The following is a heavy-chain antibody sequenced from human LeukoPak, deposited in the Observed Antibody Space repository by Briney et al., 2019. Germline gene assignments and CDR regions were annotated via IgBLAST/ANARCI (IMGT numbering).Heavy chain of an antibody. CDR2: IYYSGRT. CDR1: GGSISSYY. CDR3: ARFRYYEYVWGSYRSMYFDY. D-gene: IGHD3-16*02. V-gene: IGHV4-59*01. J-gene: IGHJ4*02. Sequence: SETLSFTCTGSGGSISSYYWSWLRQPPGKGLEGMGIIYYSGRTMYNHTTKSRVTISVGTSKNQFSLKLRSGTAADTAVYYCARFRYYEYVWGSYRSMYFDYWGQGTLVTVSS.